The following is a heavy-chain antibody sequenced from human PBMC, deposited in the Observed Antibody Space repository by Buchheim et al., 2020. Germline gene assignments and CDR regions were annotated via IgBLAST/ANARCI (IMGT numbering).Heavy chain of an antibody. D-gene: IGHD6-19*01. CDR3: ASASSGWFLLDY. Sequence: QVQLVQSGAEVKKPGPSVKVSCKASGYTFTSYYMHWVRQAPGQGLEWMGIINPSGGSTSYAQKFQGRVTRTRDTPTRTVHMELSSLRSEDTAVYYCASASSGWFLLDYWGQGTL. V-gene: IGHV1-46*03. CDR1: GYTFTSYY. J-gene: IGHJ4*02. CDR2: INPSGGST.